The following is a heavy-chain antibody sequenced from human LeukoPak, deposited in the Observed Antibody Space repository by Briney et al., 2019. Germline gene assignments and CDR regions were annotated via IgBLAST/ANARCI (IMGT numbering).Heavy chain of an antibody. CDR1: GGSISSSSYY. Sequence: SETLSLTCTVSGGSISSSSYYWGWIRQPPGKGLEWIGSIYYSGSTYYNPSLKSRVTISVDTSKNQFSLKLSSVTAADTAVYYCARRSSGWSDLGRKYYFDYWGQGTLVTVSS. D-gene: IGHD6-19*01. V-gene: IGHV4-39*01. J-gene: IGHJ4*02. CDR2: IYYSGST. CDR3: ARRSSGWSDLGRKYYFDY.